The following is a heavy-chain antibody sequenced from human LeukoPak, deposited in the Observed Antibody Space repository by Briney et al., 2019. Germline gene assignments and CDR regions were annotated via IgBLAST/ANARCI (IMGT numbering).Heavy chain of an antibody. CDR2: VYYSGST. CDR3: ARVMGDLASLYHMDV. D-gene: IGHD3-16*01. Sequence: SETLSLTCTVSGGSISGPYWSWVRQPPGKGLEWIGDVYYSGSTHQNPSLKSRVTISVDTSKNQFSLKLRSVTAADTAVYHCARVMGDLASLYHMDVWGKGTTVTVSS. CDR1: GGSISGPY. V-gene: IGHV4-59*11. J-gene: IGHJ6*03.